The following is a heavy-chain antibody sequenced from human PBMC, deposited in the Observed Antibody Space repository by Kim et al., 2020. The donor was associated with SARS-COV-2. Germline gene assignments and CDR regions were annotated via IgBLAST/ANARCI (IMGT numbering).Heavy chain of an antibody. CDR1: GYTFTSYA. J-gene: IGHJ6*02. D-gene: IGHD6-13*01. CDR3: ARVHSSSWYDFYYYGMDV. Sequence: ASVKVSCKASGYTFTSYAMHWVRQAPGQRLEWMGWINAGNGNTKYSQKFQGRVTITRDTSASTAYMELSSLRSEDTAVYYCARVHSSSWYDFYYYGMDVWGQGTTVTVSS. V-gene: IGHV1-3*01. CDR2: INAGNGNT.